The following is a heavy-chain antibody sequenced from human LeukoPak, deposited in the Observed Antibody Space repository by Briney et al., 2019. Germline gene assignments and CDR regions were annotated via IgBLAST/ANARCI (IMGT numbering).Heavy chain of an antibody. D-gene: IGHD1-26*01. Sequence: PSETLSLTCTVSGGSISSYYWSWIRQPPGKGLEWIGYIYYSGSTNYNPSLKSRVTISVDTSKNQFSLKLSSVTAADTAVYYCARVPVGAILFDYWGQGTLVTVSS. V-gene: IGHV4-59*01. CDR3: ARVPVGAILFDY. J-gene: IGHJ4*02. CDR2: IYYSGST. CDR1: GGSISSYY.